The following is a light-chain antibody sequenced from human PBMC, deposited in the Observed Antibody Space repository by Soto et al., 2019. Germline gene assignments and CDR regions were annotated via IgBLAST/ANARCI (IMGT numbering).Light chain of an antibody. J-gene: IGLJ1*01. V-gene: IGLV2-14*03. Sequence: QSALTQPASVSGSPGQSITISCTGTSSDVGGYNYVSWYQQHPGKAPKLIIFDVTYRPSGVSNRFSGSKSGNTASLTISGLQAEDEADYYCNSYTSGSTSCVFGTGTKLTVL. CDR2: DVT. CDR3: NSYTSGSTSCV. CDR1: SSDVGGYNY.